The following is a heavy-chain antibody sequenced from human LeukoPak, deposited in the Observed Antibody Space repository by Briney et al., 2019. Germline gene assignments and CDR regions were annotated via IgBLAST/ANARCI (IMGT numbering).Heavy chain of an antibody. V-gene: IGHV4-4*02. J-gene: IGHJ2*01. CDR2: IYHSGST. CDR3: ARLKGYYDSSGYNYWYFDL. CDR1: GGSISSSNW. D-gene: IGHD3-22*01. Sequence: PSGTLSLTCAVSGGSISSSNWWSWVRQPPGKGLEWIGEIYHSGSTNYNPSLKSRVTISVDTSKNQFSLKLSSVTAADTAVYYCARLKGYYDSSGYNYWYFDLWGRGTLVTVSS.